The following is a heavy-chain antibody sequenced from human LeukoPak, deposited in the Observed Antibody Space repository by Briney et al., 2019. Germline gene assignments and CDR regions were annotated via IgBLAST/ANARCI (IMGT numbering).Heavy chain of an antibody. CDR2: IIPIFGTA. J-gene: IGHJ4*02. CDR1: GGTFSSYA. Sequence: AASVKVSCKASGGTFSSYAIRWVRQAPGQGLEWMGGIIPIFGTANYAQKFQGRVTITADESTSTAYMELSSLRSEDTAVYYCARHSGWYVFDYWGQGTLVTVSS. CDR3: ARHSGWYVFDY. D-gene: IGHD6-19*01. V-gene: IGHV1-69*13.